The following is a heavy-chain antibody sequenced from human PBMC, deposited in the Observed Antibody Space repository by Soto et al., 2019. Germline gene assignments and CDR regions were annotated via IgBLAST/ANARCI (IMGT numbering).Heavy chain of an antibody. CDR3: ATKSDSDILTGFDY. CDR1: GYTLTELF. J-gene: IGHJ4*02. D-gene: IGHD3-9*01. CDR2: FDPEDGET. Sequence: ASVKVSCKVSGYTLTELFMHWVRQAPGKGLEWMGGFDPEDGETIYAQKFQGRVTMTEDTSTDTAYMELSSLRSEDTAVYYCATKSDSDILTGFDYWGQGTLATVSS. V-gene: IGHV1-24*01.